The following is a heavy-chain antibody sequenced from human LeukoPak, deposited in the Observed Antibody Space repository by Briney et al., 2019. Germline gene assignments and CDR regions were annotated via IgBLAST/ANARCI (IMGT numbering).Heavy chain of an antibody. CDR1: GGSFSGYY. V-gene: IGHV4-34*01. Sequence: SETLSLICAVYGGSFSGYYWSWIRQPPGKGLEWIGEINHSGSTNYNPSLKSRVTISVDTSKNQFSLKLSSVTAADTAVYYCARSKSITIFGVLGVGWFDPWGQGTLVTVSS. D-gene: IGHD3-3*01. CDR3: ARSKSITIFGVLGVGWFDP. J-gene: IGHJ5*02. CDR2: INHSGST.